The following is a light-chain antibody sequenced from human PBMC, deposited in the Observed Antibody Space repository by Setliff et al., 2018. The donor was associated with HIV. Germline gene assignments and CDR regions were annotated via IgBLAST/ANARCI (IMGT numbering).Light chain of an antibody. Sequence: QSALTQPASVSGSPGQSITISCTGTSSDVGGYNHVSWYQQHPGKAPKLMIFDVNKRPSGVSDRFSASKSGNTASLTISGLQADDEADYYCCSFTSSNTYVFGTGTKGTVL. CDR1: SSDVGGYNH. CDR2: DVN. CDR3: CSFTSSNTYV. J-gene: IGLJ1*01. V-gene: IGLV2-14*01.